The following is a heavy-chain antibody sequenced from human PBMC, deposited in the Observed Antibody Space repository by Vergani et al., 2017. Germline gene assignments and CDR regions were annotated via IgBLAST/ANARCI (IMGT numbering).Heavy chain of an antibody. D-gene: IGHD2-15*01. CDR1: GGTFSSYA. Sequence: QVQLVQSGAEVKKPGSSVKVSCKASGGTFSSYAISWVRQAPGQGLEWMGGIIPIFGTANYAQKFQGRVTITADESTSTAYMELSSLRSEDTAVYYCARVGYCSGGSCYEPEHPYYYYGMDVWGQRP. J-gene: IGHJ6*02. V-gene: IGHV1-69*01. CDR2: IIPIFGTA. CDR3: ARVGYCSGGSCYEPEHPYYYYGMDV.